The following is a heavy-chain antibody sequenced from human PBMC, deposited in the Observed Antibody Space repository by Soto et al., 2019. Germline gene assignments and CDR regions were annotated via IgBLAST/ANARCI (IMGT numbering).Heavy chain of an antibody. CDR3: ARTYSSSPADNWFDP. CDR2: IKQDGSEK. CDR1: GFTFSSYW. V-gene: IGHV3-7*01. D-gene: IGHD6-6*01. J-gene: IGHJ5*02. Sequence: GGSLRLSCAASGFTFSSYWMSWVRQAPGKGLEWVANIKQDGSEKYYVDSVKGRFTISRDNAKNSLYLQMNSLRAEDTAVYYCARTYSSSPADNWFDPWGQGTLVTVSS.